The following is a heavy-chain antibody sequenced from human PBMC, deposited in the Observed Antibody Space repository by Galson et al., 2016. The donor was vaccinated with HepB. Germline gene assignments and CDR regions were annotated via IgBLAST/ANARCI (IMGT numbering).Heavy chain of an antibody. CDR2: IYYSGST. D-gene: IGHD3-9*01. J-gene: IGHJ4*02. CDR3: ARGDDILTGTYYFDY. V-gene: IGHV4-59*08. CDR1: GGSISSYY. Sequence: LSLTCTVSGGSISSYYWNWIRQPPGKGLEWIGYIYYSGSTYYNPPLKSRVTISVDTSKNQFSLKLSSVTAADTAVYYCARGDDILTGTYYFDYWGQGTLVTVSS.